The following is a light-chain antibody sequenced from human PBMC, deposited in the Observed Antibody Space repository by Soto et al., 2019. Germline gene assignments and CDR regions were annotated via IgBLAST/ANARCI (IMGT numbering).Light chain of an antibody. CDR1: QSVSSN. J-gene: IGKJ2*01. CDR2: GAS. CDR3: QQYNDWPPRYT. Sequence: EIVMTQSPATLFVSPGERATLSCRASQSVSSNLAWYQQKAGQAPRLLIYGASTRATGIPARFSGSGSGTEFTLTISSLQSEDSAVYYCQQYNDWPPRYTFGQGTKLEIK. V-gene: IGKV3-15*01.